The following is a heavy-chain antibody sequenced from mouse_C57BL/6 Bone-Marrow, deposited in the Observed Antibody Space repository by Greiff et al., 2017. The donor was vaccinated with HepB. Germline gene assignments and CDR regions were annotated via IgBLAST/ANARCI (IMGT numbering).Heavy chain of an antibody. V-gene: IGHV10-1*01. D-gene: IGHD1-1*01. CDR1: GFSFNTYA. CDR2: IRSKSNNYAT. CDR3: VRHGVYYWYFDV. J-gene: IGHJ1*03. Sequence: GGGLVQPKGSLKLSCAASGFSFNTYAMNWVRQAPGKGLEWVARIRSKSNNYATYYADSVKDRFTISRDDSESMLYLQMNNLKTEDTAMYYCVRHGVYYWYFDVWGTGTTVTVSS.